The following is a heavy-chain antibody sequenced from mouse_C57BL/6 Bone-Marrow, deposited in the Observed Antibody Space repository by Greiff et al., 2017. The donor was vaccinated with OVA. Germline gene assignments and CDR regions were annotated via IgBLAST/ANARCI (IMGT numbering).Heavy chain of an antibody. D-gene: IGHD1-1*01. Sequence: EVLLVESGGGLVKPGGSLKLSCAASGFTFSDYGMHWVRQAPEKGLEWVAYISSGSSTIYYADTVKGRFTISRDNAKNTLFLQMTSLRSEDTAMYCCARYPVVAPCAMDYWGQGTSVTVSS. CDR2: ISSGSSTI. V-gene: IGHV5-17*01. J-gene: IGHJ4*01. CDR3: ARYPVVAPCAMDY. CDR1: GFTFSDYG.